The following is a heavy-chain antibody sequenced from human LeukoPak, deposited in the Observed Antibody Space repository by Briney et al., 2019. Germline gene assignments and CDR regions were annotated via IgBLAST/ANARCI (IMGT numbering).Heavy chain of an antibody. CDR1: GGSISSHY. D-gene: IGHD3-10*01. J-gene: IGHJ6*03. CDR3: ARGRYYYGSGSYWYYYYYMDV. Sequence: KPSETLSLTCTVSGGSISSHYWSWIRQPAGKGLEWIGRIYTSGSTNYNPSLKSRVTMSVDTSKNQFSLKLSSVTAADTAVYYCARGRYYYGSGSYWYYYYYMDVWGKGTTVTVSS. V-gene: IGHV4-4*07. CDR2: IYTSGST.